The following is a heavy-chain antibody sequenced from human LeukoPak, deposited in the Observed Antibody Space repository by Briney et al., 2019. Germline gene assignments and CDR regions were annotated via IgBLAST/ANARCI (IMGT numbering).Heavy chain of an antibody. Sequence: PSETLSLTCAVYGGSFSGYYWSWIRQPPGKGLEWIGEINHSGSANYNPSLKSRVTISVDTSKNQFSLKLSSVTAADTAVYYCARGQAVVRFLEWLSPPWFDPWGQGTLVTVSS. CDR3: ARGQAVVRFLEWLSPPWFDP. CDR1: GGSFSGYY. CDR2: INHSGSA. J-gene: IGHJ5*02. V-gene: IGHV4-34*01. D-gene: IGHD3-3*01.